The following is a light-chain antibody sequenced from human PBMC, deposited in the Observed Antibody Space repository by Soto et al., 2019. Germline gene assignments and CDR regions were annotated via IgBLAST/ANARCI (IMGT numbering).Light chain of an antibody. CDR2: DVS. V-gene: IGLV2-11*01. Sequence: QSALTQPRSVSGSPGQLVTISCTGTSSDVGGYNYVSWYQQHPGKAPKLMIYDVSKRPSGVPDRFSGSKSGNTASLTISGLQAEDGADYYCCSYAGSYTFVVFGGGTKLTVL. CDR1: SSDVGGYNY. J-gene: IGLJ2*01. CDR3: CSYAGSYTFVV.